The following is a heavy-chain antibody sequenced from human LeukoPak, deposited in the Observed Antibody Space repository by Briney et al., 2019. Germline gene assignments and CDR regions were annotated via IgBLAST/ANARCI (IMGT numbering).Heavy chain of an antibody. D-gene: IGHD6-19*01. CDR3: ARSRTHQWLVRDYFDF. CDR2: ISSSGTTT. J-gene: IGHJ4*02. V-gene: IGHV3-48*03. Sequence: GVSLRLSCEASGFTFSSYDMKWVRQAPGKGLEWVSHISSSGTTTYYADSVKGRFTVARDNARSSLYLQMNSLRAEDTAVYYCARSRTHQWLVRDYFDFWGQGALVTVSS. CDR1: GFTFSSYD.